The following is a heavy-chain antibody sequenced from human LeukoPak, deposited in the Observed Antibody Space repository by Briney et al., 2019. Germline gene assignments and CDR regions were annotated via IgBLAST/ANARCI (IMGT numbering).Heavy chain of an antibody. J-gene: IGHJ6*02. CDR1: GYKFTTHW. Sequence: GESLKISCKVSGYKFTTHWIGWVRQMPGKGLEYMGIIYPDVSETRHSPAFEGQVTISADKSTSTAYLQWSGLNASDTAMYYCARTNTGGGYFYYGMDVWGQGTTVTVS. CDR2: IYPDVSET. V-gene: IGHV5-51*01. D-gene: IGHD6-13*01. CDR3: ARTNTGGGYFYYGMDV.